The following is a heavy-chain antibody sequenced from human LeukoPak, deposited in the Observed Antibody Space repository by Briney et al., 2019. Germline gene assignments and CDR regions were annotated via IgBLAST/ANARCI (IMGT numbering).Heavy chain of an antibody. CDR3: TKAPLGSCTGASCYPFDS. CDR2: TVGSGPDT. Sequence: PGGSLRLSCAASGFTFTNYAMSWVRQTPGKGLEWVSATVGSGPDTYHADSVKGRFTVSRDNSRNTLYLQMNSLRVEDTAVYYCTKAPLGSCTGASCYPFDSWGQGTLVTVSS. V-gene: IGHV3-23*01. J-gene: IGHJ4*02. D-gene: IGHD2-8*02. CDR1: GFTFTNYA.